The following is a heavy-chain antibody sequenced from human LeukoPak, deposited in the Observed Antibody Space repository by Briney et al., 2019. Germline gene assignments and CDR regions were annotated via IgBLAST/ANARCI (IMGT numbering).Heavy chain of an antibody. J-gene: IGHJ4*02. Sequence: GGSLRLSCAASGSTFSSYGMHWVRQAPGKGLEWVAVISYDGSNKYYADSVKGRFTISRDNSKNTLYLQMNSLRAGDTAVYYCARIGYLRYCSSTSCYSGGDYWGQGTLVTVSS. CDR2: ISYDGSNK. V-gene: IGHV3-30*03. CDR1: GSTFSSYG. CDR3: ARIGYLRYCSSTSCYSGGDY. D-gene: IGHD2-2*01.